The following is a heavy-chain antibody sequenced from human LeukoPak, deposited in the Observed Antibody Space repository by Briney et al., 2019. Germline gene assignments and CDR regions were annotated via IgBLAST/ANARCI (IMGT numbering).Heavy chain of an antibody. CDR1: GGTFSSYA. D-gene: IGHD3-10*01. CDR2: MNPNSGNT. Sequence: ASVKVSCKASGGTFSSYAISWVRQATGQGLEWMGWMNPNSGNTGYAQKFQGRVTMTRNTSISTAYMELSSLRSEDTAVYYCARGFGDYGGYWGQGTLVTVSS. J-gene: IGHJ4*02. V-gene: IGHV1-8*02. CDR3: ARGFGDYGGY.